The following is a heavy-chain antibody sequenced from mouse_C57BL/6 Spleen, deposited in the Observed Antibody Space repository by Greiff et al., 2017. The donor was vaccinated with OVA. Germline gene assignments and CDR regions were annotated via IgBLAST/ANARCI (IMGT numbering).Heavy chain of an antibody. D-gene: IGHD3-3*01. CDR1: GFTFSDYY. CDR3: ARGDAAVFDY. J-gene: IGHJ2*01. V-gene: IGHV5-16*01. Sequence: EVMLVESEGGLVQPGSSMKLSCTASGFTFSDYYMAWVRQVPEKGLEWVANINYDGSSTYYLDSLKSRFIIPRDNAKNILYLQMSSLKSEDTATYYCARGDAAVFDYWGQGTTLTVSS. CDR2: INYDGSST.